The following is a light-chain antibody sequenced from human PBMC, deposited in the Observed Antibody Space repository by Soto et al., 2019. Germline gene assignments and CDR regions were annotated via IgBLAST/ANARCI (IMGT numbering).Light chain of an antibody. J-gene: IGKJ1*01. Sequence: EIVLTQSPGTLSLSPGERATLSCRASQSVSSSYLAWYQQKPGQAPRLFIYAASIRATGIPDRFSGSGSGTDFTLTISSLEPEDFAVYYCQQYGLSPRTFGRGTKVDIK. V-gene: IGKV3-20*01. CDR1: QSVSSSY. CDR3: QQYGLSPRT. CDR2: AAS.